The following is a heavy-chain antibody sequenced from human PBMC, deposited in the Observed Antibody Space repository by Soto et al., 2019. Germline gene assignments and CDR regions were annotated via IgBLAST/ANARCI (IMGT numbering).Heavy chain of an antibody. CDR1: GYTFTSYG. CDR2: ISAYNGNT. Sequence: ASVKVSCKASGYTFTSYGISWVRQAPGQGLEWMGWISAYNGNTNYAQKLQGRVTMTTDTSTSTAYMELRGLRSDDTAVYYCAIVPYDSSGYYSDYWGQGTLVTVAS. CDR3: AIVPYDSSGYYSDY. J-gene: IGHJ4*02. D-gene: IGHD3-22*01. V-gene: IGHV1-18*01.